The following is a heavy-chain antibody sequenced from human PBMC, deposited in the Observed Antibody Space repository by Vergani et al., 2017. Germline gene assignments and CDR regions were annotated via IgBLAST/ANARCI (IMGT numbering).Heavy chain of an antibody. D-gene: IGHD3-3*01. CDR2: IIPIFGTA. CDR3: ASRWDFWSGYYQDHWYFDL. J-gene: IGHJ2*01. V-gene: IGHV1-69*12. Sequence: QVLLVQSGAEVKKPGSSVKVSCKASGGTFSSYAISWVRQAPGQGLEWMGGIIPIFGTANYAQKFQGRVTITADESTSTAYMELSSLRSEDTAVYYCASRWDFWSGYYQDHWYFDLWGRGTLVTVSS. CDR1: GGTFSSYA.